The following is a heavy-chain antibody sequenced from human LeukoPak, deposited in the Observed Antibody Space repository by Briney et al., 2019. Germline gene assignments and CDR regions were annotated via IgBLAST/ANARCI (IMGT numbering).Heavy chain of an antibody. J-gene: IGHJ4*02. CDR3: AKDMGPRYDSSGYYAQTHYFDY. CDR2: ISWNSGSI. CDR1: GFTFDDYA. V-gene: IGHV3-9*01. Sequence: GGSLRLSCAASGFTFDDYAMHWVRQAPGKGLEWVSGISWNSGSIGYADSVKGRFTISRDNAKNSLYLQMNSLRAEDTALYYCAKDMGPRYDSSGYYAQTHYFDYWGQGTLVTVSS. D-gene: IGHD3-22*01.